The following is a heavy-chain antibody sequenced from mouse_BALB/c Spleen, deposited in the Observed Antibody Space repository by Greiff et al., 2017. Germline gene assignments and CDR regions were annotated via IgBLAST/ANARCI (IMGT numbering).Heavy chain of an antibody. CDR3: ARLGGGCFDY. D-gene: IGHD4-1*01. CDR2: ISSGSSYT. CDR1: GFTFSSYC. J-gene: IGHJ2*01. V-gene: IGHV5-6*01. Sequence: EVQLVESGADLVKPGGSLKLSCAASGFTFSSYCMSWVRQTPDKRLEWVATISSGSSYTYYPDSVKGRFTISRDNAKNTLYLQMSRPKSEDTAMYYCARLGGGCFDYWGQGTTLTVSS.